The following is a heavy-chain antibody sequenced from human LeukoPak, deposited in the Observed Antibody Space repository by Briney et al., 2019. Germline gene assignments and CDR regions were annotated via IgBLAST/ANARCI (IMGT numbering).Heavy chain of an antibody. Sequence: PSETLSLTCTVSGGSVSSDSYYWSWIRQPPGKGLEWIGYIYYSGSTNYNPSLKSRVTISVDASKNQFSLKLSSVTAADTAVYYCASLREFCSSTNCYKFFDLWGRGTLVTVSS. D-gene: IGHD2-2*02. CDR3: ASLREFCSSTNCYKFFDL. J-gene: IGHJ2*01. CDR1: GGSVSSDSYY. CDR2: IYYSGST. V-gene: IGHV4-61*01.